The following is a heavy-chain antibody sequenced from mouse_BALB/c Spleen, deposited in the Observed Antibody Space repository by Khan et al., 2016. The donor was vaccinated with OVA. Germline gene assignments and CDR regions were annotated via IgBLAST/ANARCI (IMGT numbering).Heavy chain of an antibody. D-gene: IGHD1-1*02. CDR2: ISNRGTTT. V-gene: IGHV5-12*02. CDR3: AREGDGGGLAY. Sequence: EVELVESGGGFMQPGGSLKLSCVTSGFTFTDYYMYWVRQTPEKRLEWVAYISNRGTTTYYPDTVRGRFTISRDNDKNTLYLQMSRLGSDDTDIYFCAREGDGGGLAYWGQGTLVTVSA. CDR1: GFTFTDYY. J-gene: IGHJ3*01.